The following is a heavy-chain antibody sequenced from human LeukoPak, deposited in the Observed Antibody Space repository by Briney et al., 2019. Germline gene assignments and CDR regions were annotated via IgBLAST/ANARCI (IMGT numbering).Heavy chain of an antibody. CDR1: GFTFSSYG. CDR3: AKDKGYSSIPLNWFDP. D-gene: IGHD6-13*01. Sequence: GGSLRLSCAASGFTFSSYGMHWVRQAPGKGLEWVAFIRYDGSNKYYADSVKGRFTISRDNSKNTLYLQMNSLRAEDTAVYYCAKDKGYSSIPLNWFDPWGQGTLVTVSS. V-gene: IGHV3-30*02. CDR2: IRYDGSNK. J-gene: IGHJ5*02.